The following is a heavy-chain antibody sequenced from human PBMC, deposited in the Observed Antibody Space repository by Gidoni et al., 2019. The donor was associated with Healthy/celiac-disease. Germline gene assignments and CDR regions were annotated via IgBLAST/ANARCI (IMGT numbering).Heavy chain of an antibody. CDR3: AVTGGDHGDWYFDL. D-gene: IGHD2-8*02. CDR1: GYRFTSYW. J-gene: IGHJ2*01. Sequence: VQLVLSGEVEIKPGESLKIPRTGSGYRFTSYWSGWVRQMPGKCLEWMRIIYPGDSDTRYSPSFQGEVTISADKSISTAYLQWSSQKASDTAMYYCAVTGGDHGDWYFDLWGRGTLVTVSS. V-gene: IGHV5-51*01. CDR2: IYPGDSDT.